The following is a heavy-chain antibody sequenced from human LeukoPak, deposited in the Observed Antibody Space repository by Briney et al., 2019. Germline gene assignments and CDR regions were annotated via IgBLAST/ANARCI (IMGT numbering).Heavy chain of an antibody. J-gene: IGHJ5*02. D-gene: IGHD6-13*01. CDR3: ARESGIAAALDL. CDR2: INTDGSST. Sequence: GGSLRLSCAASGFTFSSYWMHWARQAPGKGLVGVSRINTDGSSTSYADSVKGRFTISRDNAKNTLYLQMNSLRAEDTAVYYCARESGIAAALDLWGQGTLVTVSS. V-gene: IGHV3-74*01. CDR1: GFTFSSYW.